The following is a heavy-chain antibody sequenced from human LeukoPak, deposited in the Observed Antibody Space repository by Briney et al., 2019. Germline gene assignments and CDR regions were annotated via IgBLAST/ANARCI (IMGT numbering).Heavy chain of an antibody. V-gene: IGHV4-59*01. J-gene: IGHJ4*02. CDR1: GGSISSYY. D-gene: IGHD1-26*01. CDR2: IYYSGST. CDR3: ARGLGSGSYQPDIYYFDY. Sequence: SETLSLTCTVSGGSISSYYWSWIRQPPGKGLEWIGYIYYSGSTNYNPSLKSRVTISVDTSKNQFSLKLSSVTAADTAVYYCARGLGSGSYQPDIYYFDYWGQGTLVTVSS.